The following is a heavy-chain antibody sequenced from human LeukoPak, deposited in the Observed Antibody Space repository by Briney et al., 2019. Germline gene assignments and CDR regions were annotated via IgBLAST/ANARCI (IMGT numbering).Heavy chain of an antibody. CDR2: ISAYNGNT. CDR1: GYTFTSYG. Sequence: ASVKVSCKASGYTFTSYGISWVRQAPGQGLEWMGWISAYNGNTNYAQKLQGRVTMTTDTSTSTVYMELSSLRSEDTAVYYCAREGHSSGWYPFDYWGQGTLVTVSS. V-gene: IGHV1-18*01. J-gene: IGHJ4*02. CDR3: AREGHSSGWYPFDY. D-gene: IGHD6-19*01.